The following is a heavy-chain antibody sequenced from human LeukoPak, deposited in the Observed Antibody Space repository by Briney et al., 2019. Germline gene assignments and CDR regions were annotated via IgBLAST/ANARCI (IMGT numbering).Heavy chain of an antibody. CDR1: GFSVRNNY. V-gene: IGHV3-66*02. J-gene: IGHJ4*02. D-gene: IGHD4-17*01. CDR3: ARNDYGDYFGPDY. Sequence: GESLRLSCAASGFSVRNNYMTWVRQAPGKGLEWVSIIYSGGSTYYADSVKGRFTISRDNSKNTLYLQMNSLRAEDTAVYYCARNDYGDYFGPDYWGQGTLVTVSS. CDR2: IYSGGST.